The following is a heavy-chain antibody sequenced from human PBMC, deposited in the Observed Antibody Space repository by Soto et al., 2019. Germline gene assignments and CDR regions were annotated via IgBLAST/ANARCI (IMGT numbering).Heavy chain of an antibody. CDR3: AREGVADSYRLNGFHP. Sequence: SENLSLTYTVYSWSFSDYYWSWIRQPPGKGLEWIGEINHSGSTNYNPSLKSRVTISVDTSKNQFSLKLSSVTAADTAVYYCAREGVADSYRLNGFHPWGQGTLVTVSS. CDR2: INHSGST. CDR1: SWSFSDYY. J-gene: IGHJ5*02. D-gene: IGHD5-18*01. V-gene: IGHV4-34*01.